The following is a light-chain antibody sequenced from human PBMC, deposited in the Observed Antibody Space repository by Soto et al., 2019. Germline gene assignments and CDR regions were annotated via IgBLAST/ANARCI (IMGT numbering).Light chain of an antibody. V-gene: IGKV1-39*01. J-gene: IGKJ1*01. CDR3: QQSYGTPRT. CDR2: AAS. CDR1: QSISNY. Sequence: DIQMTQSPSSLSASVGDRVTITCRASQSISNYLNWYQQKPGKAPKLLMYAASSLQSGVPSRFGGSGSGTDFTLTISSLQPEDFATYYCQQSYGTPRTFGQGTTVEIK.